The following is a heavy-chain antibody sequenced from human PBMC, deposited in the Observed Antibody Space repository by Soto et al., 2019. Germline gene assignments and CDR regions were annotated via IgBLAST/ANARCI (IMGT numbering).Heavy chain of an antibody. CDR1: GGSISSSSDY. CDR2: IYYSGST. D-gene: IGHD6-6*01. J-gene: IGHJ4*02. V-gene: IGHV4-39*01. CDR3: ATQEAARPSFDY. Sequence: QLQLQESGPGLVKPSETLSLTCTVSGGSISSSSDYWGWIRQPPGKGLEWIGSIYYSGSTYYNPSRKSRVTQSVDTSKNQFSLKLSSVTAADTAVYYCATQEAARPSFDYWGQGTLVTVSS.